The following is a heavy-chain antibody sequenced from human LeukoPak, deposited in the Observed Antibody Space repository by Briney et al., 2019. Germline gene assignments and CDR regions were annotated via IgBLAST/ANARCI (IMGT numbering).Heavy chain of an antibody. CDR3: ARDLGGRVFDY. V-gene: IGHV4-59*01. CDR1: GGSISSYY. Sequence: SETLSLTCTVSGGSISSYYWSWIRQPPGKGLEWIGYIYYSGSTNYNPSLKSRATISVDTSKNQFSLKLSSVTAADTAVYYCARDLGGRVFDYWGQGTLVTVSS. D-gene: IGHD1-14*01. J-gene: IGHJ4*02. CDR2: IYYSGST.